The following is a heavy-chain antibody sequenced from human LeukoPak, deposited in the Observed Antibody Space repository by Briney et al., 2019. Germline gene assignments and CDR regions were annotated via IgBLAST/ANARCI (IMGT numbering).Heavy chain of an antibody. Sequence: GGSLRLSCAASGFTFNSNGMHWVRQAPGKGLEWVAFIRYDGNTKYYPDSVKGRFTISRDNAKNTVYLQMNSLRVEDTAVYYCARGGIGCFDYWGQGTLVTASS. CDR3: ARGGIGCFDY. V-gene: IGHV3-30*02. CDR1: GFTFNSNG. D-gene: IGHD6-19*01. J-gene: IGHJ4*02. CDR2: IRYDGNTK.